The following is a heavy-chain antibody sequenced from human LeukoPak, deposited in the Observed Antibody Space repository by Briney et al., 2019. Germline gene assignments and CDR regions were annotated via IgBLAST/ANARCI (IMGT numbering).Heavy chain of an antibody. CDR2: IKEDGSET. CDR1: GFTSSNFY. Sequence: GGSLRLSCVASGFTSSNFYMGWVRQAPGEGLEWVANIKEDGSETHYVDSVKGRFTISRDNAKNSLDLQMNSLRAEDTAVYYCARRKEVQTTFDCWGQGTLVTVSS. V-gene: IGHV3-7*01. J-gene: IGHJ4*02. CDR3: ARRKEVQTTFDC. D-gene: IGHD4/OR15-4a*01.